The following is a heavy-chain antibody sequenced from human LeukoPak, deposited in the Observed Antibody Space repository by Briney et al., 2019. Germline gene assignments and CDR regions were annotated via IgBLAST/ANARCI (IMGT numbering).Heavy chain of an antibody. V-gene: IGHV1-69*04. Sequence: ASVEVSCKASGGTFSSYAISWVRQAPGQGLEWMGRIIPILGIANYAQKFQGRVTITADKSTSTAYMELSSLRSEDTAVYYCARGRGSSAGAFDIRGQGTMVTVSS. CDR3: ARGRGSSAGAFDI. CDR2: IIPILGIA. CDR1: GGTFSSYA. D-gene: IGHD6-19*01. J-gene: IGHJ3*02.